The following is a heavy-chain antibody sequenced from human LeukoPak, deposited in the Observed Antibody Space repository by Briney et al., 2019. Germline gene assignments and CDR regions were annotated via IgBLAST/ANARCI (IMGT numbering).Heavy chain of an antibody. CDR1: GGSISSYY. J-gene: IGHJ5*02. Sequence: SETLSLTCTVSGGSISSYYWSWIRQPPGKGLEWIGYIYYSGSTNYNPSLKSRVTISVDTSKNQFSLKLSSVTAADTAVYYCARFGYSGSYYGWFDPWGQGTLVTVSS. V-gene: IGHV4-59*01. CDR3: ARFGYSGSYYGWFDP. CDR2: IYYSGST. D-gene: IGHD1-26*01.